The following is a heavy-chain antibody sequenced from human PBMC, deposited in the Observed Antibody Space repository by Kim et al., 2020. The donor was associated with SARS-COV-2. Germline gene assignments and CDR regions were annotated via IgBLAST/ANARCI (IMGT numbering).Heavy chain of an antibody. D-gene: IGHD5-12*01. CDR1: GYTFTSYA. CDR3: ARERPGRWLQFHYSYYGMDV. Sequence: ASVKVSCKASGYTFTSYAMNWVRQAPGQGLEWMGWINTNTGNPTYAQGFTGRFVFSLDTSVSKAYLQISSLKAEDTAVYYCARERPGRWLQFHYSYYGMDVWGQGTPVTVSS. CDR2: INTNTGNP. V-gene: IGHV7-4-1*02. J-gene: IGHJ6*02.